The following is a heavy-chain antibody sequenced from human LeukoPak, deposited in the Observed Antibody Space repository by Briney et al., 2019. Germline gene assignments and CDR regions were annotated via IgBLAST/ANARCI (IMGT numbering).Heavy chain of an antibody. J-gene: IGHJ4*02. D-gene: IGHD5-18*01. CDR2: IDYSGTT. Sequence: TTSETLSLTCTVSGGSISSSSYYWVWIRQPPGKGLEWIGTIDYSGTTYYKPSLKSRVTISVDTSKNQFSLKLSYVTAADTAVYYCAKLGYSYDLDYWGQGTLVTVSS. CDR1: GGSISSSSYY. CDR3: AKLGYSYDLDY. V-gene: IGHV4-39*07.